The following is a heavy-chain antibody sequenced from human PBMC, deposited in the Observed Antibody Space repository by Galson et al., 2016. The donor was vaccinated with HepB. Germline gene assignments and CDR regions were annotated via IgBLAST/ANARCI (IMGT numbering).Heavy chain of an antibody. Sequence: SLRLSCAASGFTFGDYAMSWFRQAPGKGLEWVGFIRSKAYGGTTEYAASVKGRFTISRDDSKSIAYLQMKSLKTEDTAVYYCTRDGYSGYDPDDDYYYYGMDVWGQGTTVTVSS. J-gene: IGHJ6*02. D-gene: IGHD5-12*01. CDR1: GFTFGDYA. CDR2: IRSKAYGGTT. V-gene: IGHV3-49*03. CDR3: TRDGYSGYDPDDDYYYYGMDV.